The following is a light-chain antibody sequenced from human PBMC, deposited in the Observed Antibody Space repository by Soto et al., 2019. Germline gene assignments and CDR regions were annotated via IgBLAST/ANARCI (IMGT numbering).Light chain of an antibody. J-gene: IGLJ1*01. Sequence: QSVLTQPRSVSGSPGQSVTISCTGTSSDIGGFNYVSWYQQHPGKVPKLMIYDVTKRPSGVPDRFSASKSGNTASLTISGLKAEDEADCSSYAGSYTFVFGPGTKVTVL. CDR2: DVT. V-gene: IGLV2-11*01. CDR1: SSDIGGFNY. CDR3: SSYAGSYTFV.